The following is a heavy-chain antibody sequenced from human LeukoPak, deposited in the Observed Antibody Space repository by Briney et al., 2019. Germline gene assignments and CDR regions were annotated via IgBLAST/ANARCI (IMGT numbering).Heavy chain of an antibody. CDR2: FDPEDGET. D-gene: IGHD1-7*01. V-gene: IGHV1-24*01. J-gene: IGHJ4*02. CDR3: ATWNWNYENNPFDY. Sequence: ASVKVSCKVSGYTLTELSMHWVRQAPGKGLEWMGGFDPEDGETIYAQKFQGRVTMTEDTSTDTAYMELSSLRSEDTAVYYCATWNWNYENNPFDYWGQGTLVTVSS. CDR1: GYTLTELS.